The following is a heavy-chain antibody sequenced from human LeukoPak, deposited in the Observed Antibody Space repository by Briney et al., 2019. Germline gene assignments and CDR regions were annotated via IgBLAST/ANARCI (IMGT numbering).Heavy chain of an antibody. Sequence: SETLSLTCTVSGGSISSGDYYWSWIRQPPGKGLEWIGYIHYTGSTYYNPSLKSRVTISLDTPKNQFSLKLSSVTAADTAVYFCARLGFGDVDYWGQGILVIVSS. CDR2: IHYTGST. CDR3: ARLGFGDVDY. V-gene: IGHV4-30-4*01. CDR1: GGSISSGDYY. J-gene: IGHJ4*02. D-gene: IGHD3-10*01.